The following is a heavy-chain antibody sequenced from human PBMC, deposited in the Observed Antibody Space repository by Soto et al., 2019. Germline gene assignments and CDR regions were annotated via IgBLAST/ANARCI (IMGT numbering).Heavy chain of an antibody. J-gene: IGHJ6*02. D-gene: IGHD3-22*01. CDR1: GFTFGGCD. CDR3: ARHVFLNYFDSSGLMDV. V-gene: IGHV3-73*01. CDR2: IRTKSNSYAT. Sequence: PGGSLRLSCAASGFTFGGCDIHWVRQASGKGLEWVGRIRTKSNSYATVYVASVKGRFTISRDDSKNTAYLQMNSLKTEDTAVYYCARHVFLNYFDSSGLMDVWGQGTTVTVSS.